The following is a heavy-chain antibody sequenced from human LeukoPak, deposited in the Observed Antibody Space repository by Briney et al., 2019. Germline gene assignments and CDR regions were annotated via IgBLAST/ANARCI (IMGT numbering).Heavy chain of an antibody. D-gene: IGHD4-17*01. V-gene: IGHV3-30-3*01. Sequence: GGSLRLSCAASGFTFSSYAMHWVRQAPGKGLEWVAVISYDGSNKYYADSVKGRFTISRDNSKNTLYLQMNSLRAEDTAVYYCARDFGAGGYGDCNFDYWGQGTLVTVSS. CDR1: GFTFSSYA. CDR3: ARDFGAGGYGDCNFDY. J-gene: IGHJ4*02. CDR2: ISYDGSNK.